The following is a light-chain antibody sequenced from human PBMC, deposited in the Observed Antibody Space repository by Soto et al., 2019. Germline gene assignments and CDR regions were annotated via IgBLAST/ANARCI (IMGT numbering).Light chain of an antibody. CDR3: QQYCSTPPT. CDR2: WAS. CDR1: QSVLYSSNNKNY. Sequence: DIVMTQSPDSLAVSLGERATINCKSSQSVLYSSNNKNYLAWYQQKPGQPPKLLIYWASTRESGVPDRFSGSGAGTDFTLTISSLQAEDVAVYYCQQYCSTPPTFGQGNKVEIK. J-gene: IGKJ1*01. V-gene: IGKV4-1*01.